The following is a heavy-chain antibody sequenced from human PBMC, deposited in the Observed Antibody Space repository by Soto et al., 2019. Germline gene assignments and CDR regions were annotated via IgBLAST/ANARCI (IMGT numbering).Heavy chain of an antibody. J-gene: IGHJ4*02. V-gene: IGHV3-21*01. Sequence: GGSLRLPCAASGFTFSSYSMNWVRQAPGKGLEWVSTISSSSSYIYYADSVKGRFTISRDNAKNSLYLQMNSLRAEDTAVYYCARDRYSSSPGSLDFDYWGQGTLVTV. CDR1: GFTFSSYS. CDR2: ISSSSSYI. CDR3: ARDRYSSSPGSLDFDY. D-gene: IGHD6-19*01.